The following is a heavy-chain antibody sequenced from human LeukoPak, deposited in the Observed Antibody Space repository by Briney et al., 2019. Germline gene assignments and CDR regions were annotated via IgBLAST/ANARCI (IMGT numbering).Heavy chain of an antibody. CDR1: GSSISSYY. CDR2: IYYSGST. Sequence: PSETLSLTCTVSGSSISSYYWSWIRQPPGKGLEWIGYIYYSGSTNYNPSLKSRVTISVDTSKNQFSLKLSSVTAADTAVYYCARGHATTRFAFDIWGQGTMVTVSS. J-gene: IGHJ3*02. V-gene: IGHV4-59*01. D-gene: IGHD4-17*01. CDR3: ARGHATTRFAFDI.